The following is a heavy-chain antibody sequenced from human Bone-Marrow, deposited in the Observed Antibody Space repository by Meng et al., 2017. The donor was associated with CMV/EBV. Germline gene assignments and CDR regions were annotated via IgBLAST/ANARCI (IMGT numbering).Heavy chain of an antibody. Sequence: GESLKISCAASGVTFSSYERNWVRQAPGKGLEWVSYISSSGSTIYYADSVKGRFTISRDNAKNSLYLKMNSLRAEDTAVYYCARDLSNVPDSTVVIVPFDYWGQGTLVTVSS. V-gene: IGHV3-48*03. CDR2: ISSSGSTI. J-gene: IGHJ4*02. CDR1: GVTFSSYE. CDR3: ARDLSNVPDSTVVIVPFDY. D-gene: IGHD4-23*01.